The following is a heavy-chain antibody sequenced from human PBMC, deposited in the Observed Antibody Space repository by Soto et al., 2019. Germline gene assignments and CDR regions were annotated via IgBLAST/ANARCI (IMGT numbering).Heavy chain of an antibody. V-gene: IGHV1-18*01. CDR1: GYTFTSYG. D-gene: IGHD3-9*01. J-gene: IGHJ3*02. CDR2: ISAYNGNT. Sequence: ASVKVSFKASGYTFTSYGISWVRQAPGQGLEWMGWISAYNGNTNYAQKLQGRVTMTTDTSTSTAYMELRSLRSDDTAVYYCARVDDILTGYSHAFDIWGQGTMVTVSS. CDR3: ARVDDILTGYSHAFDI.